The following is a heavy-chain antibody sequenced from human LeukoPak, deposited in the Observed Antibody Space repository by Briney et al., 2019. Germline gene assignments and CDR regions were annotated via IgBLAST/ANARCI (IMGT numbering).Heavy chain of an antibody. CDR3: ARGYTAMVLGEFDY. Sequence: GASVKVSCKASGGTFSSYATSWVRQAPGQGLEWMGGIIPIFGTANYAQKFQGRVTITADESTSTAYMELSSLRSEDTAVYYCARGYTAMVLGEFDYWGQGTLVTVSS. V-gene: IGHV1-69*13. J-gene: IGHJ4*02. CDR1: GGTFSSYA. CDR2: IIPIFGTA. D-gene: IGHD5-18*01.